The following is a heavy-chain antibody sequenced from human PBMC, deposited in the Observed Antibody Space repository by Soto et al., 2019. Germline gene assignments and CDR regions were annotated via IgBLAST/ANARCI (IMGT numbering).Heavy chain of an antibody. V-gene: IGHV3-21*06. D-gene: IGHD2-15*01. CDR3: SGCSGGACHKNYGMDV. J-gene: IGHJ6*02. Sequence: EVHLVESGGGLVKPGGSLRLSCAVSGFTFSSCTMNWVRQAPGKGLEWVSSISPCSGHIYYADSVKGRFTISRDNAKNSLFLQMNSLRGEDTAVYYCSGCSGGACHKNYGMDVWGQGTTVTVSS. CDR1: GFTFSSCT. CDR2: ISPCSGHI.